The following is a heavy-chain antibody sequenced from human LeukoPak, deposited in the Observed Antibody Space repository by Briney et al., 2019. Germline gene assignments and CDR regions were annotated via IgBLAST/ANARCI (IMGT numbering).Heavy chain of an antibody. CDR2: MKPDGSGK. D-gene: IGHD7-27*01. J-gene: IGHJ4*02. Sequence: GGSLRLSCVASGFTFGDSWMSWVRQAPGKGREWVANMKPDGSGKYYVDSVKGRFTVSIHNARNALYLQMNSLRVEDTAVYYCGRDPAWGAIDYWGQGTLVTVSS. CDR3: GRDPAWGAIDY. V-gene: IGHV3-7*01. CDR1: GFTFGDSW.